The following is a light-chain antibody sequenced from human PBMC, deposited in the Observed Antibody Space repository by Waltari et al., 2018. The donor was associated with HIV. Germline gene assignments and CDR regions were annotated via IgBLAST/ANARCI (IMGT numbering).Light chain of an antibody. Sequence: DIHMTQSPSTLSAFVGDRVFITCRASQPISNGLAWYQQKPGKAPKLLIHRASILESGVSSRFSGSGSGTEFTLIIDTLQVDDFATYYCQQYHTDPSFGQGTRLEFK. CDR3: QQYHTDPS. CDR1: QPISNG. J-gene: IGKJ5*01. V-gene: IGKV1-5*03. CDR2: RAS.